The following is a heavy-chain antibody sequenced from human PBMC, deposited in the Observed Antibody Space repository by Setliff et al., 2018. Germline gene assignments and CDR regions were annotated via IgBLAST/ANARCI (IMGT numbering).Heavy chain of an antibody. CDR3: AIYGIAARPGADY. Sequence: GASVKVSCKATGYTFTGYYMHWVRQAPGQGLEWMGWINPNSGGTNYSQKFQGRVTITRDTSASTAYMELSSLRSEDTAVYYCAIYGIAARPGADYWGQGTLVTVSS. J-gene: IGHJ4*02. D-gene: IGHD6-6*01. V-gene: IGHV1-2*02. CDR2: INPNSGGT. CDR1: GYTFTGYY.